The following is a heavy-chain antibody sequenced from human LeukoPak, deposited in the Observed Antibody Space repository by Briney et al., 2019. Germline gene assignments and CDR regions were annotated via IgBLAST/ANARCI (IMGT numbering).Heavy chain of an antibody. CDR2: ISGSGGST. D-gene: IGHD6-13*01. Sequence: GGSLRLSCAASGFTFSSYAMSWVRQAPGKGLEWVSGISGSGGSTYYADSVKGRFTIPRDNSKNTLYLQMNSLRVEDTAVYYCAKDRMGYSSSWFDYWGQGTLVTVSS. J-gene: IGHJ4*02. V-gene: IGHV3-23*01. CDR1: GFTFSSYA. CDR3: AKDRMGYSSSWFDY.